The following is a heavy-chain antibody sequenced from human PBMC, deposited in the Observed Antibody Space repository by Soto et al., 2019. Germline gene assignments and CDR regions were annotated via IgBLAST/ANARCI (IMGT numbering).Heavy chain of an antibody. CDR3: ERHSFVDTTMVYFDY. D-gene: IGHD5-18*01. CDR2: IYYSGST. CDR1: GGSISSYY. Sequence: PSETLSLTCTVSGGSISSYYWSWIRQPPGKGLEWIGYIYYSGSTNYNPSLKSRVTISVDTSKNQFSLKLSSVTAADTAVYYCERHSFVDTTMVYFDYWGQGTLVTVSS. J-gene: IGHJ4*02. V-gene: IGHV4-59*08.